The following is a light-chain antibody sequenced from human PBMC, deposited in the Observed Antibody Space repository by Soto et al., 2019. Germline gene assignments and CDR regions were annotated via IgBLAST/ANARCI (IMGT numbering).Light chain of an antibody. J-gene: IGKJ5*01. CDR2: GAS. CDR1: QSISRY. V-gene: IGKV1-39*01. Sequence: DIEMTQSPSSLSSSVGDRFTITCRSSQSISRYLNWYQQKPGKAPNLLMYGASYLKSGVPTRFSGSGSGTDFTLTISSLQPGDFATYYCQQTYTTPEITFGQGTRLEIK. CDR3: QQTYTTPEIT.